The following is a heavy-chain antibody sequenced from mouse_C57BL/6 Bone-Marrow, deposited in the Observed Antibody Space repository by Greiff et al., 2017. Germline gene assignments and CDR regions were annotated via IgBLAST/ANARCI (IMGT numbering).Heavy chain of an antibody. CDR2: INPSNGGT. Sequence: QVQLQQPGTELVKPGASVKLSCKASGYTFTSYRMHWVKQRPGQGLEWIGNINPSNGGTNYNEKFKSKATLTVDKSSSTAYMQLSSLTSEDSAVYYCARQTAQATLLMDYWGQGTSVTVSS. J-gene: IGHJ4*01. CDR3: ARQTAQATLLMDY. CDR1: GYTFTSYR. V-gene: IGHV1-53*01. D-gene: IGHD3-2*02.